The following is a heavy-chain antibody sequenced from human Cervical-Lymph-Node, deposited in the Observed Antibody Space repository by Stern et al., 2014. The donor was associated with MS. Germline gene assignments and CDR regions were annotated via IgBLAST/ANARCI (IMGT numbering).Heavy chain of an antibody. V-gene: IGHV3-48*02. D-gene: IGHD5-12*01. CDR2: VSAGGDTT. J-gene: IGHJ4*02. CDR1: GFPFSTYG. Sequence: QLVQSGGGLVQPGGSLRLSCDTSGFPFSTYGMSWVRQAPGKGLEWVSFVSAGGDTTHYADSVEGRFTISRDQAGNSLHLQMHSLRDEDTAMYYCARTWLENTFDRWGQGTLVTVSS. CDR3: ARTWLENTFDR.